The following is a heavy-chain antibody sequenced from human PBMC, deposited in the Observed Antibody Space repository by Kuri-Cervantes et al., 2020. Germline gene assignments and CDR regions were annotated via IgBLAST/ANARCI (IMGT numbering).Heavy chain of an antibody. Sequence: ETLSLTCAASGFTVSGSAMHWGRQASGKGLEWVGRMGSKASGYATAYAASVKGRFTISRDDSKNTAYLQMNSLRTEDTAVYYCAALSWTETSFYDSSGVAVDYWGQGTLVTVSS. J-gene: IGHJ4*02. CDR1: GFTVSGSA. D-gene: IGHD3-22*01. CDR3: AALSWTETSFYDSSGVAVDY. CDR2: MGSKASGYAT. V-gene: IGHV3-73*01.